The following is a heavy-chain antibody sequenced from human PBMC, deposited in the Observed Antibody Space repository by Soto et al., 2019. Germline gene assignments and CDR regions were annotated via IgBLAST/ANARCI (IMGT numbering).Heavy chain of an antibody. Sequence: QVQLVQSGAEVKKPGASVKVSCKASGYTFTSYGIIWVRQAPGQGLEWMGWMTAYTGNTNYAQKLQGRITMTTDTSTSTAYMELRSLRSDDTAVYYCARSYSSGWTFDYWGQGTLVTXSS. CDR3: ARSYSSGWTFDY. CDR1: GYTFTSYG. D-gene: IGHD6-19*01. J-gene: IGHJ4*02. V-gene: IGHV1-18*01. CDR2: MTAYTGNT.